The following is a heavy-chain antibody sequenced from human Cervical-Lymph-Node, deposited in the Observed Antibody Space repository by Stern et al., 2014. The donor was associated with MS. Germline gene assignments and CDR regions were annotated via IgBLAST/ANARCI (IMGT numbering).Heavy chain of an antibody. CDR1: GYRFTDHY. CDR2: ISPTSGGT. Sequence: VQLVESGAEVKKPGTSVKVSCKASGYRFTDHYMHWVRQTPGQGLEWMGWISPTSGGTDYAQRFLGRITVTRDTSTTTLYMELRGLRSDDTAVYYCARAIQYYYGMDVWGQGTTVTVSS. D-gene: IGHD3-3*01. CDR3: ARAIQYYYGMDV. V-gene: IGHV1-2*02. J-gene: IGHJ6*02.